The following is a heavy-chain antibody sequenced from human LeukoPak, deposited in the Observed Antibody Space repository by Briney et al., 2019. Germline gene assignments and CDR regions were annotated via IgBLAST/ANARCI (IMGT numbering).Heavy chain of an antibody. Sequence: SETLSLTCAVYGGSFSGYYWSWIRQPPGKGLEWIGYIYYSGSTYYNPSLKSRVTISVDTSKNQFSLKLSSVTAADTAVYYCARERVVATSPNYYYYGMDVWGQGTTVTVSS. D-gene: IGHD5-12*01. CDR2: IYYSGST. CDR3: ARERVVATSPNYYYYGMDV. CDR1: GGSFSGYY. V-gene: IGHV4-34*09. J-gene: IGHJ6*02.